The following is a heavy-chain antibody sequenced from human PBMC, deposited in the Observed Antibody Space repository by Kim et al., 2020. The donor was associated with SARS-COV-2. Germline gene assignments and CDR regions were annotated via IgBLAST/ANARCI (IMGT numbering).Heavy chain of an antibody. V-gene: IGHV4-61*01. CDR3: ARDLRDSDGYCSGGSCYGYYGMDV. D-gene: IGHD2-15*01. J-gene: IGHJ6*02. Sequence: SETLSLTCTVSGGSVSSGTSYWSWIRQTPGKGLEWIGYIYYSGNTNYNPSLKSRVTISVDTSKNQFSLKLSSVTAADTAVYYCARDLRDSDGYCSGGSCYGYYGMDVWGQGTTVTVSS. CDR2: IYYSGNT. CDR1: GGSVSSGTSY.